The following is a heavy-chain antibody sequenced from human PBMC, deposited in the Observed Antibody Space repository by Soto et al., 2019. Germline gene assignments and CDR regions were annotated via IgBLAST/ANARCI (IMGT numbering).Heavy chain of an antibody. D-gene: IGHD2-15*01. CDR1: GYGFTSYD. V-gene: IGHV1-8*01. CDR2: MNPNSGNT. CDR3: ARGYCSGGSCYSLPGHNWFDP. Sequence: ASVKLSCQASGYGFTSYDINWVRQATGQGLEWMGWMNPNSGNTGYAQKFQGRVTMTRNTSISTAYMELSSLRSEDTAVYYCARGYCSGGSCYSLPGHNWFDPWGQGTLVTVSS. J-gene: IGHJ5*02.